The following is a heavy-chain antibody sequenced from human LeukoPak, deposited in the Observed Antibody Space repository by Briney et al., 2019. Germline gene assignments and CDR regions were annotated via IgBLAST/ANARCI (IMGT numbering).Heavy chain of an antibody. J-gene: IGHJ5*02. CDR3: ARDNFDFWGGYPPNWFDP. CDR1: GFTVSSNY. CDR2: VYYTGSI. V-gene: IGHV4-39*07. Sequence: GSLRLSCAASGFTVSSNYMSWVRQAPGKGLEWIGSVYYTGSIYYNTSLKGRVTISLDTSKNQFSLKLSSVTAADTAVYYCARDNFDFWGGYPPNWFDPWGQGTLVTVSS. D-gene: IGHD3-3*01.